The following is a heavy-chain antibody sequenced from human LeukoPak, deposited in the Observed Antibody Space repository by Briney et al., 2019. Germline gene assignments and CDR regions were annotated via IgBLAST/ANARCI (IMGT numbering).Heavy chain of an antibody. CDR3: AASDGYPYIDAFDI. V-gene: IGHV4-59*01. Sequence: SETLSLTCTVSGDSISNYSWNWIRQPPGMGLEWIGSIYYTGSADYIPSLRSRLTISVDTSKNEFSLKLTSVSAADTAVYYCAASDGYPYIDAFDIWGQGTMVTVSS. J-gene: IGHJ3*02. D-gene: IGHD5-24*01. CDR1: GDSISNYS. CDR2: IYYTGSA.